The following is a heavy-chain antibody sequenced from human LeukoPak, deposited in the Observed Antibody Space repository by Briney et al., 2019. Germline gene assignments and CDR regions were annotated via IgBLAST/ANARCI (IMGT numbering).Heavy chain of an antibody. CDR2: INQGGSDK. D-gene: IGHD3-3*01. V-gene: IGHV3-7*01. CDR1: GFTFIGHW. J-gene: IGHJ4*02. CDR3: TRDRSRVEDD. Sequence: GGALRLSCAASGFTFIGHWMSLGRDAPGKGLEFVSNINQGGSDKYYMDSVKGRFTISRDNPKHLLYLQMTSVRGEDTAVYSCTRDRSRVEDDWGQGTLVTVSS.